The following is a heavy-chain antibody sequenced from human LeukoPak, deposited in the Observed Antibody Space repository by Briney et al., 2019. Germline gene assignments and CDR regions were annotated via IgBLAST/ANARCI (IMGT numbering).Heavy chain of an antibody. D-gene: IGHD3-9*01. CDR2: IYYSGST. Sequence: SETLSLTCTVSGGSISSYYWSWIRQPPGKGLEWIGYIYYSGSTNYNPSLKSRVTISVDTSKNQFSLELSSVTAADTAVYYCATSNYDILTGYTPFDPWGQGTLVTVSS. CDR1: GGSISSYY. CDR3: ATSNYDILTGYTPFDP. J-gene: IGHJ5*02. V-gene: IGHV4-59*01.